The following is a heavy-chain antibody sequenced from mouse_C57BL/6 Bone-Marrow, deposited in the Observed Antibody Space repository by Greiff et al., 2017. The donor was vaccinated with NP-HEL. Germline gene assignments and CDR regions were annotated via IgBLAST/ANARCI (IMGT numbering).Heavy chain of an antibody. CDR3: AEEAIVNYYGSRYWYFDV. V-gene: IGHV1-39*01. D-gene: IGHD1-1*01. CDR1: GYSFTDHD. Sequence: SGYSFTDHDMNWVLQSNGKSLEWIGVINPNYGTTSYNQKFKGKATLTVDHSSSTTYMQLNSLTSEDSAVYYSAEEAIVNYYGSRYWYFDVWGTGTTVTVSS. CDR2: INPNYGTT. J-gene: IGHJ1*03.